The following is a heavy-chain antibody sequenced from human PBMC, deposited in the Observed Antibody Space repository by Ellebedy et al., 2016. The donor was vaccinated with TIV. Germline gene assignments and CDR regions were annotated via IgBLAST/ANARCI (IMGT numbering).Heavy chain of an antibody. J-gene: IGHJ5*02. CDR1: GGSISSGSYY. V-gene: IGHV4-39*07. CDR3: ARGRRDYWFDP. CDR2: MNHSGIT. Sequence: GSLRLSXTVSGGSISSGSYYWGWIRQPPGKGLEWIGEMNHSGITNYNPSLKSRVTISVDRSKKQVSLKLRSVTAADTAVYYCARGRRDYWFDPWGQGTLVTVST.